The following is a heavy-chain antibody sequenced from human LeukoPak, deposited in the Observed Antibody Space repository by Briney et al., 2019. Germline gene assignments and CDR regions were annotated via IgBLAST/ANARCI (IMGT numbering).Heavy chain of an antibody. CDR1: GFTLSSYS. D-gene: IGHD2-2*01. V-gene: IGHV3-21*01. Sequence: GDSLRLSCAASGFTLSSYSMNWVRQAPRKGLEWVSSISSSSSYIYYTDSVKGRFTISRDNAKNSLYLQMNSLRAEDTAVYYCARGYQLLPIDYWGQGTLVTVSS. J-gene: IGHJ4*02. CDR2: ISSSSSYI. CDR3: ARGYQLLPIDY.